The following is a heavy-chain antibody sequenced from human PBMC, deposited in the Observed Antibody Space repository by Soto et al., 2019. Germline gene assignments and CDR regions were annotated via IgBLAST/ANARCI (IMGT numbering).Heavy chain of an antibody. Sequence: PGGSLRLSCAAYGFSLTNYWMHWVRQAPGKGLVWVSRINSDGRDTPYADSVKGRFTISRDNAKNTLYLQMNRLRDEDTAVCYCARDMWSTVDYYYGMDVWGQGTTVTVSS. D-gene: IGHD4-17*01. CDR2: INSDGRDT. CDR3: ARDMWSTVDYYYGMDV. V-gene: IGHV3-74*01. J-gene: IGHJ6*02. CDR1: GFSLTNYW.